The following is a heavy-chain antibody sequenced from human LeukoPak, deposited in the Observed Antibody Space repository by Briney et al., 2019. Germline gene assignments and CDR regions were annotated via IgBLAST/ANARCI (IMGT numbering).Heavy chain of an antibody. CDR2: IYYSGST. Sequence: SETLSLTCTVSGGSISSSSYYWGWIRQPPGKGLEWIGSIYYSGSTYYNPSLKSRVTISVDTSKNQFSLKLSSVTAADTAVYYCARHEGWFDPWGKGTLVTVSS. J-gene: IGHJ5*02. V-gene: IGHV4-39*01. CDR3: ARHEGWFDP. CDR1: GGSISSSSYY.